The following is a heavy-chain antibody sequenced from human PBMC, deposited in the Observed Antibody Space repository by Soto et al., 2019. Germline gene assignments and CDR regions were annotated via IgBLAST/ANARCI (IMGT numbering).Heavy chain of an antibody. CDR2: IYVTGTT. CDR1: GASINNGDYY. V-gene: IGHV4-30-4*01. CDR3: ARLYWSYYASSGYLDQ. J-gene: IGHJ4*02. Sequence: SETLSLTCTVSGASINNGDYYWIWIRQTPEKGPEWVGYIYVTGTTYYNPSLKTRLAISIDRSKSQFSLRLTSVTAADTAVYYCARLYWSYYASSGYLDQWGQGTLVTVSS. D-gene: IGHD3-22*01.